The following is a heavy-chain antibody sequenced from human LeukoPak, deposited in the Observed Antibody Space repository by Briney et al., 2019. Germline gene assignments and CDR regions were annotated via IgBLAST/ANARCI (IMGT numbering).Heavy chain of an antibody. Sequence: SETLSLTCTVSGGSISSYYWSWIRQPPGEGLEWIGYIYYSGSTNYNPSLKSRVTISVDTSKNQFSLKLSSVTAADTAVYYCAREEGYYDILTGYYKVRAFDIWGQGTMVTVSS. D-gene: IGHD3-9*01. CDR1: GGSISSYY. V-gene: IGHV4-59*01. CDR3: AREEGYYDILTGYYKVRAFDI. CDR2: IYYSGST. J-gene: IGHJ3*02.